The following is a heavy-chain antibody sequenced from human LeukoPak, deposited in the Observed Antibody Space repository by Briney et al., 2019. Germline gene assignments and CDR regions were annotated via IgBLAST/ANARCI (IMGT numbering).Heavy chain of an antibody. J-gene: IGHJ4*02. D-gene: IGHD6-19*01. V-gene: IGHV3-21*01. CDR2: ISSSSSYI. CDR3: AKVAVAGTGLADY. CDR1: GFTFSSYS. Sequence: GGSLRLSCAASGFTFSSYSMNWVRQAPGKGLEWVSSISSSSSYIYYADSVKGRFTISRDNAKNSLYLQMNSLRAEDTAVYYCAKVAVAGTGLADYWGQGTLVTVSS.